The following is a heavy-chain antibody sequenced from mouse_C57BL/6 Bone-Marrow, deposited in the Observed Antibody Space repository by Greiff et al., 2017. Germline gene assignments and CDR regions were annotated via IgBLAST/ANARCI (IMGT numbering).Heavy chain of an antibody. CDR2: INYDGSST. Sequence: EVNLVESEGGLVQPGSSMTLSCTASGFTFSDYYMAWVRQVPEKGLEWVANINYDGSSTYYLDSLKSRFIISRDNAKNILYLQMSSLKSEDTATYYCARDNYGYDVGAMDYWGQGTSVTVSS. CDR1: GFTFSDYY. J-gene: IGHJ4*01. V-gene: IGHV5-16*01. D-gene: IGHD2-2*01. CDR3: ARDNYGYDVGAMDY.